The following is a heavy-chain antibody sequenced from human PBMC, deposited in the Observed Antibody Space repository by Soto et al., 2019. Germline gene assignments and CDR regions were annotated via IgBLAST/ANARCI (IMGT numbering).Heavy chain of an antibody. CDR3: AREIRYYGAGIFDS. CDR2: IAPLYGTA. Sequence: QVHLVQSGAEVKKPGSSVKVSCRASGGTFSRSSIAWVRQAPGQGLEWMGGIAPLYGTANYAQRLQGRVTITAHESTGTAYRELSGLRAEAAAIYYCAREIRYYGAGIFDSWGHATLVIVSA. CDR1: GGTFSRSS. D-gene: IGHD3-10*01. J-gene: IGHJ4*01. V-gene: IGHV1-69*01.